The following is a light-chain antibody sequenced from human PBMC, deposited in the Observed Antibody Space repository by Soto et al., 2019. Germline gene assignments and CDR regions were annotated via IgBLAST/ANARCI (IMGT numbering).Light chain of an antibody. CDR2: DAS. CDR1: QSITTP. V-gene: IGKV3-11*01. Sequence: EIVLTQSPATLSLSPGERATLSCSASQSITTPLAWYQHKPGQAPRRLIYDASNRATGIPARFSGSGSGTDFTLTIRSLEPEDFAVYYSQQRSRSFGPGTKGDIK. CDR3: QQRSRS. J-gene: IGKJ3*01.